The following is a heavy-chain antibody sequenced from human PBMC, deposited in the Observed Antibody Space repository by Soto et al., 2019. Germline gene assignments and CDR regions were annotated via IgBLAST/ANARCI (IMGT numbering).Heavy chain of an antibody. CDR2: ISYDGSNI. Sequence: QVQLVESGGGVVQPGRSLRLSCAASGFTFSNYGMHWVRQAPGKGLEWVSVISYDGSNIYYADSVKGRFTISRDNSKNTLYLQMNSLRAEDTAVYYCAKDRYCSGGTCYYDAFDIWGQGTMVTVSS. CDR3: AKDRYCSGGTCYYDAFDI. D-gene: IGHD2-15*01. J-gene: IGHJ3*02. CDR1: GFTFSNYG. V-gene: IGHV3-30*18.